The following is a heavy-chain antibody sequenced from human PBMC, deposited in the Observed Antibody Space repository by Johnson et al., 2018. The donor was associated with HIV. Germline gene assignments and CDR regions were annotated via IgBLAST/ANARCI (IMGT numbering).Heavy chain of an antibody. D-gene: IGHD1-26*01. J-gene: IGHJ3*02. V-gene: IGHV3-20*04. Sequence: MLLVESGGSVVQPGRSLRLSCAASGITVSSTYMTWVRQAPGKGLEWVSGLNWNGGSTGYAAPVKGRFTISRDNAKKSLYLQMNSLRAEDTALYYFARERGSGSYYSAFDIWGQGTMVTVSS. CDR3: ARERGSGSYYSAFDI. CDR1: GITVSSTY. CDR2: LNWNGGST.